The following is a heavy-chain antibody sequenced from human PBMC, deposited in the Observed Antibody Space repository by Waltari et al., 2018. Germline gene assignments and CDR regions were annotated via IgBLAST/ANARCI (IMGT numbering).Heavy chain of an antibody. CDR3: ARNYDLLGSMDV. V-gene: IGHV4-59*11. J-gene: IGHJ6*02. CDR1: GGSISSHY. Sequence: QVQLQESGPGLVKPSETLSLTCTVSGGSISSHYWSWIRQPPGKGLEWIGYIYYSGSTNYNPSLKSRVTISVDTSKNQFSLKLSSVTAADTAVYYCARNYDLLGSMDVWGQGTTVTVSS. D-gene: IGHD3-22*01. CDR2: IYYSGST.